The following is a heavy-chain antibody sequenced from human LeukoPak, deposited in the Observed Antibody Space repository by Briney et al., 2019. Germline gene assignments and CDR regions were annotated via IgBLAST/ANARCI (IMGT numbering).Heavy chain of an antibody. V-gene: IGHV1-69*13. Sequence: ASVKVSCKASGGTFSSYAISWVRQAPGQGLEWMGGIIPIFGTANYAQKFQGRVTITADESRSTAYMELSSLRSEDTAVYYCAREGGRWLQFDYWGQGTLVTVSS. CDR1: GGTFSSYA. J-gene: IGHJ4*02. CDR2: IIPIFGTA. D-gene: IGHD5-24*01. CDR3: AREGGRWLQFDY.